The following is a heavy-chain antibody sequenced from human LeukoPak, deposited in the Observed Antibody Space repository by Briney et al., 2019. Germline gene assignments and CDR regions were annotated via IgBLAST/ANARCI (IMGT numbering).Heavy chain of an antibody. Sequence: GGSLRLSCAASGFSFSNFPMNWVRQAPGKGLEWISYISISATTIYYADSVKGRFTISRDNAKNSLYLQMNSLRPDDAAIYYCARGSIEWLWFDPWGQGTLVTVSS. V-gene: IGHV3-48*01. J-gene: IGHJ5*02. D-gene: IGHD5-12*01. CDR3: ARGSIEWLWFDP. CDR2: ISISATTI. CDR1: GFSFSNFP.